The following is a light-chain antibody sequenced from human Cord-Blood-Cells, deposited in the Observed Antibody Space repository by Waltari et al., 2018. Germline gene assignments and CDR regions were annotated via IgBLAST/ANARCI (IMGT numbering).Light chain of an antibody. CDR1: QSISSW. V-gene: IGKV1-5*01. Sequence: DIQMTQSPSTLSASVGDRVTITCRASQSISSWLAWYQQKPGKAPKLLIYDASSLESGVPSRVSGSGSGTEVTLTSSRLQPDDCATYYCQQDNSYYTFGQGTKLEIK. CDR2: DAS. J-gene: IGKJ2*01. CDR3: QQDNSYYT.